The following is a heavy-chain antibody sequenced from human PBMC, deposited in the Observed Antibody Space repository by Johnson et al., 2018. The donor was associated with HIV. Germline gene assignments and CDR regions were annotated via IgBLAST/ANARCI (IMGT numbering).Heavy chain of an antibody. CDR2: LNWNGGST. V-gene: IGHV3-20*04. CDR3: ARDREQLVRYAFDI. J-gene: IGHJ3*02. CDR1: GFTFSSYA. Sequence: VQLVESGGGVVQPGRSLRLSCAASGFTFSSYAMHWVRQAPGKGLEWVSGLNWNGGSTNYADSVKGRFTISRDNAKNSLYLQMNSLRAEDTAVYYCARDREQLVRYAFDIWGQGTMVTVSS. D-gene: IGHD6-6*01.